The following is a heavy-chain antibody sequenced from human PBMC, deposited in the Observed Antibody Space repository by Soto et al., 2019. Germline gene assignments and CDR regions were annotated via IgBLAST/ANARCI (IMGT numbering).Heavy chain of an antibody. CDR1: GFTFSTYP. D-gene: IGHD1-26*01. CDR2: IGNTGVTT. J-gene: IGHJ4*02. Sequence: GGSLRLSCEASGFTFSTYPMSWVRQAPGKGLEWVAVIGNTGVTTFYADSVRGRFAISRDNSKGTLSLQMNSLRVEDTALYYCVLGGVSHQKFEYWGQGALVTVSS. V-gene: IGHV3-23*01. CDR3: VLGGVSHQKFEY.